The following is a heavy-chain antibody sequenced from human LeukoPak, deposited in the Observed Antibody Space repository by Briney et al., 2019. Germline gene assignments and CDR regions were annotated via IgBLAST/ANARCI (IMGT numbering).Heavy chain of an antibody. CDR3: ATGYNYGYGDYYMDV. V-gene: IGHV4-38-2*02. Sequence: SETLSLTCTVSGYPIKIGYYWGWVRQPPGKGLEWIGSFYHSGSTYYNPSLKSRVTISVDTSKNQFSLRLSSVTAADTAVYYCATGYNYGYGDYYMDVWGQGTTVTVSS. CDR1: GYPIKIGYY. CDR2: FYHSGST. D-gene: IGHD5-18*01. J-gene: IGHJ6*03.